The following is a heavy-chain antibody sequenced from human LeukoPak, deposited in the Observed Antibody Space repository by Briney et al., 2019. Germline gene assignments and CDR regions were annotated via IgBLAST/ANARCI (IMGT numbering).Heavy chain of an antibody. CDR1: GFTFSSYA. Sequence: PGGSLRLSCAASGFTFSSYAMSWVRQAPGKGLEWVSAISGSGGSTYYADSVKGRFTISRDNSKNTLYLQMNSLRAEDTAVYYCAKGCSSTSCYTTETPFDYWGQGTLVTVSS. CDR3: AKGCSSTSCYTTETPFDY. J-gene: IGHJ4*02. CDR2: ISGSGGST. D-gene: IGHD2-2*02. V-gene: IGHV3-23*01.